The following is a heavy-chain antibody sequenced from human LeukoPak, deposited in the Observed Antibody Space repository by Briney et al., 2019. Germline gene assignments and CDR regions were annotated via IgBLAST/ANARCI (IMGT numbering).Heavy chain of an antibody. D-gene: IGHD3-10*01. CDR1: GGSITSYY. Sequence: SETLSLTCTVSGGSITSYYWSWIRQPPGKGLEWIGEINHSGSTNYNPSLKSRVTISVDTSKNQFSLKLSSVTAADTAVYYCARGKAPYYYGSGSYYNGDYWGQGTLVTVSS. CDR3: ARGKAPYYYGSGSYYNGDY. CDR2: INHSGST. V-gene: IGHV4-34*01. J-gene: IGHJ4*02.